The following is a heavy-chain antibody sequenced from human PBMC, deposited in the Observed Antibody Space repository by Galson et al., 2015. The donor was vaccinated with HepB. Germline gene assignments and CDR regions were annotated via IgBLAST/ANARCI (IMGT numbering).Heavy chain of an antibody. Sequence: SVKVSCKASGYTFTHYAIHWARQAPGQRLEWMGWINAGYGNTKYSQKFHGRVTINRDISATTAYMELSSLTSEDTAVYYCARDALTDYYDTSGPPNWFDPWGQGTLVTVS. V-gene: IGHV1-3*01. D-gene: IGHD3-22*01. J-gene: IGHJ5*02. CDR1: GYTFTHYA. CDR3: ARDALTDYYDTSGPPNWFDP. CDR2: INAGYGNT.